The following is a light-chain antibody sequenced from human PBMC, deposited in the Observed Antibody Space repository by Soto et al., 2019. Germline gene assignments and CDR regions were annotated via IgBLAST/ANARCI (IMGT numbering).Light chain of an antibody. CDR1: SSDVGGYNY. Sequence: QSPLTQPRSVSGSPGQAVTISCTGTSSDVGGYNYVSWYQQPPGKAPKPMTHDVSTRPSGVPDRFSGSKSGNTASRTISGLQAEYEADYYRCSYAGSYAGGFGGATKVTVL. J-gene: IGLJ3*02. CDR3: CSYAGSYAGG. CDR2: DVS. V-gene: IGLV2-11*01.